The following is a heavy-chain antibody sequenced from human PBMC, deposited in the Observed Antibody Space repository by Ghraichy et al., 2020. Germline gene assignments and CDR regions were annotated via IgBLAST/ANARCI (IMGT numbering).Heavy chain of an antibody. J-gene: IGHJ4*02. Sequence: SETLSLTCTVSGGFVSSGDYYWSWIRQPPGKGLEWIGNIYYSGSTNYNPSLKSRVTISEDTSKNQFSLKLSSVTAADTAVFYCARSRQDDYSNSAGALFDYWGQGTLVTVSS. V-gene: IGHV4-61*08. CDR1: GGFVSSGDYY. D-gene: IGHD4-11*01. CDR2: IYYSGST. CDR3: ARSRQDDYSNSAGALFDY.